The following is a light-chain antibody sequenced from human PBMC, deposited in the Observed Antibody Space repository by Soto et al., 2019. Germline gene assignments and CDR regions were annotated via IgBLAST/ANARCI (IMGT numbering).Light chain of an antibody. J-gene: IGKJ2*01. CDR3: QQSYITPYT. Sequence: DIQMTQSPSSLSASVRDTVTITCRASQSISVHLNWYQQKPGEVPKLLIYAASNLHSGVPSRFSGSRSETDFALTISSLQPEDFASYYCQQSYITPYTFGQGTRLAIK. CDR2: AAS. CDR1: QSISVH. V-gene: IGKV1-39*01.